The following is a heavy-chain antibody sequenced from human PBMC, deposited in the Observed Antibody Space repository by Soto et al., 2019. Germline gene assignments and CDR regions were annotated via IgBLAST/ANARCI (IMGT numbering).Heavy chain of an antibody. CDR3: ARDCGGDCYRRFGMDV. CDR2: VNPNGGTT. V-gene: IGHV1-46*01. D-gene: IGHD2-21*02. Sequence: ASVKVSCKASGYTFTSCYIHWVRQAPGQGLEWMGIVNPNGGTTSYPQKFQGRVTMTSDTSTSTVYMELSSLRSEDTAVYYCARDCGGDCYRRFGMDVWGQGTTVTVSS. J-gene: IGHJ6*02. CDR1: GYTFTSCY.